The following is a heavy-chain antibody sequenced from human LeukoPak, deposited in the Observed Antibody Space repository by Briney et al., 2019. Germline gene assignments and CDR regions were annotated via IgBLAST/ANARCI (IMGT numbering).Heavy chain of an antibody. J-gene: IGHJ5*02. V-gene: IGHV3-11*03. CDR1: GFTFSDYY. Sequence: GGSLGLSSVASGFTFSDYYTGWIRQAPGKGLEWVSYISSSRSYTNYADSVKGRFTISRDIAKNSLYLQMNSLRAEDTAVYYCARLSDGRGYNLGYFIHHWPRETLVTVSS. D-gene: IGHD5-18*01. CDR3: ARLSDGRGYNLGYFIHH. CDR2: ISSSRSYT.